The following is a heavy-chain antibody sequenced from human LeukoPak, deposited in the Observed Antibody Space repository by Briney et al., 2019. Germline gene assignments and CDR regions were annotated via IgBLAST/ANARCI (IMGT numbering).Heavy chain of an antibody. CDR1: GFTFSSYA. D-gene: IGHD1-26*01. V-gene: IGHV3-23*01. Sequence: GGSLRLSCAASGFTFSSYAMSWVRQAPGKGLEWVSSISGNSGSTYYADSVKGRFTISRDNSKNTVYLQMNSLRAEDTAVYYCAKISAWAMVGATYFDYWGQGTLVAVSS. CDR3: AKISAWAMVGATYFDY. J-gene: IGHJ4*02. CDR2: ISGNSGST.